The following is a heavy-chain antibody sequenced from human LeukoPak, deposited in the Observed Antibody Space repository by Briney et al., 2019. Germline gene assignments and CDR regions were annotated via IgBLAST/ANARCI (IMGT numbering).Heavy chain of an antibody. V-gene: IGHV4-59*11. Sequence: SETLSLTCTVSGGSISNHYWTWIRQSPGKGLEWIGYIYYSGISDYNPSLRSRVTMSVDTSKNQFSLKLNSLTAADTAVYYCARGSGYCSRTSCYLYHFDSWGQGTLVTVSS. CDR3: ARGSGYCSRTSCYLYHFDS. D-gene: IGHD2-2*01. CDR2: IYYSGIS. J-gene: IGHJ4*02. CDR1: GGSISNHY.